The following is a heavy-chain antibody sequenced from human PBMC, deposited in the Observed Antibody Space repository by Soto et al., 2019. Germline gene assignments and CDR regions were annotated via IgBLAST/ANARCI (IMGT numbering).Heavy chain of an antibody. V-gene: IGHV4-59*08. J-gene: IGHJ6*03. D-gene: IGHD3-3*01. Sequence: SETLSLTCTVSGGSISSYYWSWIRQPPGKGLEWIGYIYYSGSTNYNPSLKSRVTISVDTSENQFSLKLSSVTAADTAVYYCAGGSKHDFWSGRGYYYYYMDVWGKGTTVTVSS. CDR3: AGGSKHDFWSGRGYYYYYMDV. CDR2: IYYSGST. CDR1: GGSISSYY.